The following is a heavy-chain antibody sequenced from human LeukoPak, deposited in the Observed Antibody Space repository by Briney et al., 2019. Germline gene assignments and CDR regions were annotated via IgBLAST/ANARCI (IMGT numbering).Heavy chain of an antibody. CDR3: LPLLSRPYVEDGFDI. J-gene: IGHJ3*02. CDR2: ISSSSSYT. CDR1: GFTFSDYY. D-gene: IGHD2/OR15-2a*01. Sequence: PGGSLRLSCTASGFTFSDYYMSWIRQAPGKGLEWVLYISSSSSYTKYADSVKGRFTISRDNARNSLYLQMNSLRAEDTAVYYCLPLLSRPYVEDGFDIWGQGTMVTVSS. V-gene: IGHV3-11*06.